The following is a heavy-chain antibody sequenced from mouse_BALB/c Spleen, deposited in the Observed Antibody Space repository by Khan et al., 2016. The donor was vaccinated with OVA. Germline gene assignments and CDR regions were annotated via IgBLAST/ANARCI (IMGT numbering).Heavy chain of an antibody. D-gene: IGHD4-1*01. CDR3: ARAKGWDNAMDY. Sequence: QVQLKDSGPGLVAPSQSLSITCTVSGFSLTRYGVHWVSQPPGKGLELLGVIWAGGSTNYNSALMSRLSISKDNSKSQVFLKMNSLQTDDTAMYYCARAKGWDNAMDYWGQGTSVTVSS. V-gene: IGHV2-9*02. CDR2: IWAGGST. J-gene: IGHJ4*01. CDR1: GFSLTRYG.